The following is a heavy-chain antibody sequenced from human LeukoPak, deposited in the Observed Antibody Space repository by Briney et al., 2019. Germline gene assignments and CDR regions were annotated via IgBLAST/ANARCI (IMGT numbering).Heavy chain of an antibody. Sequence: PSQTLSLTCTVSGGSISSGGYYWSWIRQHPGKGLEWIGYIYYSGSTYYNPSLKSRVTISVDTSKNQFSLKLSSVTAADTAVYYCARGLWSITMIVVPAEGVYFDYWGQGTLVTVPS. V-gene: IGHV4-31*03. D-gene: IGHD3-22*01. CDR1: GGSISSGGYY. CDR3: ARGLWSITMIVVPAEGVYFDY. J-gene: IGHJ4*02. CDR2: IYYSGST.